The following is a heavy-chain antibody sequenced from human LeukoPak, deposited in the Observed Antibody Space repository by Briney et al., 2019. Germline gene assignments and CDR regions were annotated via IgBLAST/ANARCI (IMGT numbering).Heavy chain of an antibody. J-gene: IGHJ6*03. CDR2: IIPIFGTA. CDR1: GGTFSSYA. V-gene: IGHV1-69*05. CDR3: ASGAIFGVVISGEYYYYMDV. D-gene: IGHD3-3*01. Sequence: ASVKVSCKASGGTFSSYAISWVRQAPGQGLEWMGGIIPIFGTANYAQKFQGRVTITTDESTSTAYMELRSLRSEDTAVYYCASGAIFGVVISGEYYYYMDVWGKGTTVTVSS.